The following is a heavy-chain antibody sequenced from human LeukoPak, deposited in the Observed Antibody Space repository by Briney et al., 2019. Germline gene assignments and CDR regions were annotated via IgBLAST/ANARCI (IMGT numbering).Heavy chain of an antibody. J-gene: IGHJ3*02. CDR2: ISSSSSYI. Sequence: GGSLRLSCAASGFTFSSYSMNWVRQAPGKGLEWVSSISSSSSYIYYADSVKGRFTISRDNAKNSLYLQMNSLRAEDAAVYYCARDSADAFDIWGQGTMVTVSS. D-gene: IGHD3-10*01. V-gene: IGHV3-21*01. CDR3: ARDSADAFDI. CDR1: GFTFSSYS.